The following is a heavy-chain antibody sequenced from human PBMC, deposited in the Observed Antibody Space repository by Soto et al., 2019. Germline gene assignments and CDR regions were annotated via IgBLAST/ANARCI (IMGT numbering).Heavy chain of an antibody. Sequence: GGSLRLSCAASGFTFSSYAMSWVRQAPGKGLEWVSAISGSGGSTYYADSVKGRFTISRDNSKNTLYLQMNSLRAEDTAVYYCAKHPRPAYSSSPPTHFDYWGQGTLVTVSS. CDR2: ISGSGGST. CDR3: AKHPRPAYSSSPPTHFDY. CDR1: GFTFSSYA. D-gene: IGHD6-6*01. J-gene: IGHJ4*02. V-gene: IGHV3-23*01.